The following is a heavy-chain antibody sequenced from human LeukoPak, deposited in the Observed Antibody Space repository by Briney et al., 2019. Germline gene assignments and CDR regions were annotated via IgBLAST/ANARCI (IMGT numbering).Heavy chain of an antibody. CDR2: IHYSGNT. D-gene: IGHD2-8*01. V-gene: IGHV4-39*01. CDR1: GGSITNNLYY. J-gene: IGHJ4*02. Sequence: SETLSLTCAVSGGSITNNLYYWGWIRQPPGKGLEWIGSIHYSGNTHYNASLRSRVTISADTSKNQFTLELTSVTAADTAVYYCARHLVIDNGYIHYWGQGTLVTVSS. CDR3: ARHLVIDNGYIHY.